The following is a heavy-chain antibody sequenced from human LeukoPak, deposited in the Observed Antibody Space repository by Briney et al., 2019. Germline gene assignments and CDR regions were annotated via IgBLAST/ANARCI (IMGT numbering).Heavy chain of an antibody. CDR2: ISWNSGSI. Sequence: GRSLRLSCAASGFTFDDYAMHWVRQAPGKGLEWVSGISWNSGSIGYADSVKGRFTISRDNAKNSLYLQMNSLRAEDTALYYCAKDYGSGSYYFDWFDPWGQGTLVTVSS. V-gene: IGHV3-9*01. CDR3: AKDYGSGSYYFDWFDP. J-gene: IGHJ5*02. D-gene: IGHD3-10*01. CDR1: GFTFDDYA.